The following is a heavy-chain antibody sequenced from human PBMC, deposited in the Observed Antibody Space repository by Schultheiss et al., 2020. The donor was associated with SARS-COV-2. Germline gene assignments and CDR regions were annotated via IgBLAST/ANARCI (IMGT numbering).Heavy chain of an antibody. D-gene: IGHD6-6*01. J-gene: IGHJ4*02. CDR2: INHSGST. CDR3: ARGIEYGTSSSFDY. CDR1: GGSVTSPTYY. V-gene: IGHV4-39*07. Sequence: SETLSLTCTVSGGSVTSPTYYWAWIRQSPGKGLEWIGEINHSGSTNYNPSLKSRVNISVDRSKNQFSLKLSSVTAADTAVYYCARGIEYGTSSSFDYWGQGTLVTVSS.